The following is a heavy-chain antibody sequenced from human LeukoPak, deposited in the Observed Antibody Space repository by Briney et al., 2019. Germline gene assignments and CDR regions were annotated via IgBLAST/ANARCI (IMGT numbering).Heavy chain of an antibody. V-gene: IGHV4-39*07. CDR2: IYYSGST. D-gene: IGHD4-17*01. J-gene: IGHJ6*02. CDR3: ARDSVTLLYYYYYGMDV. Sequence: SETLSLTCTVSGGSISSSSYYWGWIRQPPGKGLEWIGSIYYSGSTYYNPSLKSRVTISVDTSKNQFSLKLSSVTAADTAVYYCARDSVTLLYYYYYGMDVWGQGTTVTVSS. CDR1: GGSISSSSYY.